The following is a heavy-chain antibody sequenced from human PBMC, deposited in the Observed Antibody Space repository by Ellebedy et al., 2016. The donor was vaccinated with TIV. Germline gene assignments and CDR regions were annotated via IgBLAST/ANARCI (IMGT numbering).Heavy chain of an antibody. CDR3: ASVTFSSLAPFDS. Sequence: ASSVKVSCKTSVYTLTGYDMNSVRQAPGQGLEWIGWIYPNSGDTKYAQKFQGRVTMTRDTSITKAYMELNRLTSDDTATYYCASVTFSSLAPFDSWGQGTLVTVSS. J-gene: IGHJ4*02. V-gene: IGHV1-2*02. CDR1: VYTLTGYD. D-gene: IGHD6-13*01. CDR2: IYPNSGDT.